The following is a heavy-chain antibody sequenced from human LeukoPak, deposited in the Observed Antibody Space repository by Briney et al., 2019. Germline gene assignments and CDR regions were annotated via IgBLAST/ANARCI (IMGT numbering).Heavy chain of an antibody. CDR2: AYHAGSP. J-gene: IGHJ4*02. V-gene: IGHV4-4*02. CDR3: ARDPHCSSSNCPFDY. D-gene: IGHD2-15*01. Sequence: IPSETLSLTCAVSGGSIRSSDWWSWLRQPPGKGLEWIGEAYHAGSPNYNASLRSRVTISIDMSRNQLSLKLSSVTAADTAVYYCARDPHCSSSNCPFDYWGQGTLVTVSS. CDR1: GGSIRSSDW.